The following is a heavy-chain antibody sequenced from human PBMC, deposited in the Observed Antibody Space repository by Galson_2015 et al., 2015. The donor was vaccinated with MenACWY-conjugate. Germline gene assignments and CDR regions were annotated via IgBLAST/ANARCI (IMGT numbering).Heavy chain of an antibody. CDR2: IYYTGST. V-gene: IGHV4-39*07. CDR1: GASISSSSYQ. J-gene: IGHJ4*02. D-gene: IGHD6-19*01. CDR3: ARDPIAVTGTFYDY. Sequence: ETLSLTCTVSGASISSSSYQWGWIRQHPGQGLEWIGSIYYTGSTYDNPSFKSRVTISVDKSKNQFSLKLSAVTAADTAVYYCARDPIAVTGTFYDYWGQGTLVTVSS.